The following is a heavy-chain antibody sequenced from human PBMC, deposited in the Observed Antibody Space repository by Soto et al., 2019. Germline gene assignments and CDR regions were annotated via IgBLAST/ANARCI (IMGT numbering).Heavy chain of an antibody. J-gene: IGHJ6*02. CDR2: IYYSGST. Sequence: PSETLSLTCTVSGGSVSSGSYHWTRIRQPPGKGLEWIGYIYYSGSTNYNPSLKSRVTISVDTSKNQFSLKLSSVTAADTAVYYCARDNMRARDGMDVWGQGTTVTVSS. CDR1: GGSVSSGSYH. CDR3: ARDNMRARDGMDV. V-gene: IGHV4-61*01. D-gene: IGHD3-16*01.